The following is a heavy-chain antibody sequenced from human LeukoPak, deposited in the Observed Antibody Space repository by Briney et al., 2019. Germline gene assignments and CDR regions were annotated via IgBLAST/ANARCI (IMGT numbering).Heavy chain of an antibody. J-gene: IGHJ5*02. D-gene: IGHD4-11*01. Sequence: SVKVSCKASGGTFSSYAISWVRQAPGQGLEWMGGIIPIFGTANYAQKFQGRVTITADESTSTAYMELSSLRAEDTAVYYCAKSTVTPTTGHNNWFDPWGQGTLVTVSS. CDR2: IIPIFGTA. CDR1: GGTFSSYA. V-gene: IGHV1-69*13. CDR3: AKSTVTPTTGHNNWFDP.